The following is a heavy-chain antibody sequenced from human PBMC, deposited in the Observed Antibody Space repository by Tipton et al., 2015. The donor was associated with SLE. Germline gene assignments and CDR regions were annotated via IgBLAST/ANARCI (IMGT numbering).Heavy chain of an antibody. CDR1: GGSFSGYY. CDR3: ARGVRYYASGTYPYFYYFMDV. J-gene: IGHJ6*03. Sequence: TLSLTCAVYGGSFSGYYWTWVRQSAGKGLEFIGRIYTSGSTSYNPSLRSRVTISLDTSQNQFSLKLTSVTAADTSDYYCARGVRYYASGTYPYFYYFMDVWGKGTTVIVSS. D-gene: IGHD3-10*01. V-gene: IGHV4-59*10. CDR2: IYTSGST.